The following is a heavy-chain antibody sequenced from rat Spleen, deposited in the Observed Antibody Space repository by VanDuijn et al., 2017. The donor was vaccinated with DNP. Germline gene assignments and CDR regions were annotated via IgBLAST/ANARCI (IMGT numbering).Heavy chain of an antibody. V-gene: IGHV5-31*01. CDR2: ITSGSGST. Sequence: EVQLVESGGGLVQPGRSLKLSCVASGFTFNYYWMAWVRQVPGKGLEWIASITSGSGSTSYLDSVKGRFTISRDDAKSTLYLQMDSLRSEDTATYYCARDDYGSSGGMDAWGQGTSVTVSS. D-gene: IGHD1-3*01. J-gene: IGHJ4*01. CDR3: ARDDYGSSGGMDA. CDR1: GFTFNYYW.